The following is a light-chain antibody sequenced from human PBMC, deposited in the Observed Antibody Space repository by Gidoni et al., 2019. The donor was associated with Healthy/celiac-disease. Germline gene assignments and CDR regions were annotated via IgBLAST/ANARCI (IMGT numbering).Light chain of an antibody. Sequence: IGMTKTPRSLPVTPGEPASISCKSKQSLWDSDDGNTYLDWYLQKPGPSPQLLLDTLFYRASGVPDRFSGSGSGTDFTLKIRRVEAEDVGVYYRMQRREFPITFGQGTRLEIK. V-gene: IGKV2-40*01. CDR1: QSLWDSDDGNTY. CDR2: TLF. J-gene: IGKJ5*01. CDR3: MQRREFPIT.